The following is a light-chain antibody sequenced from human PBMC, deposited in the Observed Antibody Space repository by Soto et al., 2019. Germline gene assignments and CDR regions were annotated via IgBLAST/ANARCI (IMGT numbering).Light chain of an antibody. V-gene: IGKV3-20*01. CDR2: GAS. J-gene: IGKJ1*01. CDR1: QTMTRAY. CDR3: QQYGTSPRT. Sequence: EIVLMQSPGTLSLSPGERATLSCRASQTMTRAYVAWYQQKPGQAPRLLIYGASSRATGIPDRFSGSGSGTDFTLTISRLEPEDFAVYYCQQYGTSPRTFGQGTKVDIK.